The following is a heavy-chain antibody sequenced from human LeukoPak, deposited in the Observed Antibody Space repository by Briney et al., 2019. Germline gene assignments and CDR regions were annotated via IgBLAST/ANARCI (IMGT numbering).Heavy chain of an antibody. J-gene: IGHJ4*02. Sequence: GGSLRLSCEASGFTFSNYSMNWVRQAPGKGLEWVSSISSFGSYIYYADSVKGRFTISRDNAKNSLYLRMNSLRVEDTAVYYCAHGAMYQLDYWGQGTLVTVSS. CDR3: AHGAMYQLDY. D-gene: IGHD2-2*01. V-gene: IGHV3-21*04. CDR2: ISSFGSYI. CDR1: GFTFSNYS.